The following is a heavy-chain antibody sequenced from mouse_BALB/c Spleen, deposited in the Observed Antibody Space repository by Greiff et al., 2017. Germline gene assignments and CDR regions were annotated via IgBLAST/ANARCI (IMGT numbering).Heavy chain of an antibody. J-gene: IGHJ3*01. CDR3: ARSEDGYSLFAY. V-gene: IGHV1S135*01. Sequence: VQLKQSGPELVKPGASVKVSCKASGYSFTDYNMYWVKQSHGKSLEWIGYIDPYNGGTSYNQKFKGKATMTVDKSSSTAYMELARLTSEDSAVYYCARSEDGYSLFAYWGQGTLVTVSA. CDR2: IDPYNGGT. CDR1: GYSFTDYN. D-gene: IGHD2-3*01.